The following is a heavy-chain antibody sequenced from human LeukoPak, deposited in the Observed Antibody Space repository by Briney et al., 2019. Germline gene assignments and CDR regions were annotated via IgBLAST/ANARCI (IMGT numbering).Heavy chain of an antibody. CDR1: GYTFTGYY. J-gene: IGHJ4*02. Sequence: ASVTVSCTASGYTFTGYYMHWVRQAPGQGLEWMGIINPSGGSTSYAQKFQGRVTMTRDTSTSTVYMELCSLRSEDTAVYYCARVSTIFGVVNSFDYWGQGTLVTVSS. V-gene: IGHV1-46*01. CDR3: ARVSTIFGVVNSFDY. CDR2: INPSGGST. D-gene: IGHD3-3*01.